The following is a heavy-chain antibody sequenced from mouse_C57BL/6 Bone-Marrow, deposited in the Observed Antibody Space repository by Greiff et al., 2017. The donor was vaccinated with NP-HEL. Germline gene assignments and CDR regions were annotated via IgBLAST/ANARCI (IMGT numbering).Heavy chain of an antibody. V-gene: IGHV14-4*01. CDR3: TTYGLDY. J-gene: IGHJ2*01. D-gene: IGHD1-1*02. Sequence: EVKLVESGAELVRPGASVKLSGTASGFNIKDDYMHWVKQRPEQGLEWIGWIDPENGDTEYASKFQGKATITADTSSNTAYLQLSSLTSEDTAVYYCTTYGLDYWGQGTTLTVSS. CDR2: IDPENGDT. CDR1: GFNIKDDY.